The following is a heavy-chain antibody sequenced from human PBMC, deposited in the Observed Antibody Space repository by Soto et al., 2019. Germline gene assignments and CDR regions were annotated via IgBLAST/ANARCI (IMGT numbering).Heavy chain of an antibody. Sequence: QLQLQESGPGLVKPSETLSLTCTVSGGSISSSSYYWGWIRQPPGKGLEWIGSIYYSGSTYYNPSLKSRVPISVDTSKNQFALKLSSVTAADTAVYYCASDYGDYVGNWFDPWGQGTLVTVSS. CDR2: IYYSGST. CDR1: GGSISSSSYY. CDR3: ASDYGDYVGNWFDP. J-gene: IGHJ5*02. V-gene: IGHV4-39*01. D-gene: IGHD4-17*01.